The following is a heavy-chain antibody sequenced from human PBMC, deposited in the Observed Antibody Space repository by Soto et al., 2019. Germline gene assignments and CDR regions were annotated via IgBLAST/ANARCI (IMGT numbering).Heavy chain of an antibody. CDR1: GFTFSSYG. D-gene: IGHD3-22*01. J-gene: IGHJ4*02. CDR2: IWADGSNK. Sequence: QVQLVASGGGVVQPGRSLRLSCAASGFTFSSYGMHWVRQAPGKGLEWVAVIWADGSNKYYADSVKGRFTISRDNSKNTLYLQMNSLRAEETAVYYCARYYYDSSGYYPLWGQGTLVTVSS. V-gene: IGHV3-33*01. CDR3: ARYYYDSSGYYPL.